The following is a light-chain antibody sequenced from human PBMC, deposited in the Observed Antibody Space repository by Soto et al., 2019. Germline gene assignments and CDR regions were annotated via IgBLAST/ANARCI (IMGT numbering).Light chain of an antibody. J-gene: IGKJ1*01. CDR3: QQYGSSGT. Sequence: IVLTQSPGTRSLSPGERATLFCRASQSVTSNYFAWYQQKPGQAPRLLIYGISDRATGIPDRFSGSGSGTDFTLTNSRLEPEDFAVYYCQQYGSSGTFGQGTKVDIK. CDR2: GIS. V-gene: IGKV3-20*01. CDR1: QSVTSNY.